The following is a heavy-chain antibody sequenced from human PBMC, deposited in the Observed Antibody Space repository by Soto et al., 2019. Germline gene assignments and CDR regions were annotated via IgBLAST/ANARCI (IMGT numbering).Heavy chain of an antibody. J-gene: IGHJ5*02. CDR1: GGSISNSRYY. CDR2: IYHTGNT. D-gene: IGHD3-22*01. CDR3: ARDYYDSSDYTTNWFDP. V-gene: IGHV4-39*01. Sequence: SETLSLTCTVSGGSISNSRYYWAWIRQPPGKGLEWIGSIYHTGNTYYNPSLRSRVTISVDTSKNQFSLKLTSVTAADTAVYYCARDYYDSSDYTTNWFDPWGQGTLVTVAS.